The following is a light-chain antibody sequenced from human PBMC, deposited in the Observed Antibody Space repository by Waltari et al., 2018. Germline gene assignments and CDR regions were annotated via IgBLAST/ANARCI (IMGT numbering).Light chain of an antibody. CDR3: SSYTTISTTL. J-gene: IGLJ2*01. CDR2: DVS. Sequence: QSALAQPASVPGSPGPSIPIPCTGTRSDVGAYNFVSWYQHHPGKAPKLIIYDVSRWPSGVSNRFSGSKSGNTASLTISGLQAEDEADYYCSSYTTISTTLFGGGTKVTVL. CDR1: RSDVGAYNF. V-gene: IGLV2-14*01.